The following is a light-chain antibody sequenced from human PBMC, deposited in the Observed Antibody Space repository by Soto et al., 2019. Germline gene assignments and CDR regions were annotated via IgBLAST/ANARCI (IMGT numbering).Light chain of an antibody. J-gene: IGKJ1*01. Sequence: EIVMTQSPCTLSLSPGDTATLSCTASQSLGSDLAWYQQKPGQAPRLLIFGASARPTGIPARISGSGSGTEFTLTISSLEPEDFAVYYCQQRSNWPWTFRQGTKVDIK. V-gene: IGKV3-11*01. CDR2: GAS. CDR1: QSLGSD. CDR3: QQRSNWPWT.